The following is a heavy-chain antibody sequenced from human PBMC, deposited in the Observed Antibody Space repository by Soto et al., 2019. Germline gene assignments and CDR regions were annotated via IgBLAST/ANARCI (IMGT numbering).Heavy chain of an antibody. CDR3: PTEIYSSWYEGTFAY. Sequence: EVQLVESGGGLVKPGGSLRLSCAASGFTFSNAWMNWVRQAPGKGLEWVGRIKSKTDGGTTDYAAPVKGRFTISRDDSKNTLYLQMNSLKPEDTAVYYCPTEIYSSWYEGTFAYWGQGTLVTVSS. CDR2: IKSKTDGGTT. V-gene: IGHV3-15*07. D-gene: IGHD6-13*01. CDR1: GFTFSNAW. J-gene: IGHJ4*02.